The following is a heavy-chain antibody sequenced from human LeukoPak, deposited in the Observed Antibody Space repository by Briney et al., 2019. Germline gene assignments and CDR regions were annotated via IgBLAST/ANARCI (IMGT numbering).Heavy chain of an antibody. CDR2: IYYSGST. D-gene: IGHD6-13*01. J-gene: IGHJ4*02. Sequence: SETLSLTCTVSGGSISSSSDYWGWIRQPPGKGLEWIGSIYYSGSTYYNPSLKSRVTISVDTSKNQFSLKLSSVTAADTAVYYCARDGGSAAGTNYWGQGTLVTVSS. CDR3: ARDGGSAAGTNY. CDR1: GGSISSSSDY. V-gene: IGHV4-39*07.